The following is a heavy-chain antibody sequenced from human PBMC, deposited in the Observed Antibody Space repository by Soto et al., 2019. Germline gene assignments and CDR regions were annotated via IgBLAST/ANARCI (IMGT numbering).Heavy chain of an antibody. CDR2: TDSDGSFT. CDR1: GFTFSSYW. CDR3: ARDRGSSGWYGRYGMDV. V-gene: IGHV3-74*01. J-gene: IGHJ6*02. Sequence: GGSLRLSCVASGFTFSSYWMHWVRRTPGQGLVWVSHTDSDGSFTTYADSVKGRFTISRDNSKNTLYLQMSSLRAEDTAVYYCARDRGSSGWYGRYGMDVWGQGTTVTVSS. D-gene: IGHD6-19*01.